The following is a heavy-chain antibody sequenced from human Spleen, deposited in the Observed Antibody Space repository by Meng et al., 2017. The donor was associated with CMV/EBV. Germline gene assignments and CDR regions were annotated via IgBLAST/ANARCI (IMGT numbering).Heavy chain of an antibody. CDR3: ARESNGDHPYYNYYTMDV. V-gene: IGHV3-66*02. Sequence: GESLKISCAASGFTVRSNYMNWVRQAPGKGLEWVSVIYSGSSTYYADSVKGRFTISRDNSKNTLYLHMNSLRVEDTGVYYCARESNGDHPYYNYYTMDVWGQGTTVTVSS. CDR2: IYSGSST. J-gene: IGHJ6*02. D-gene: IGHD4-17*01. CDR1: GFTVRSNY.